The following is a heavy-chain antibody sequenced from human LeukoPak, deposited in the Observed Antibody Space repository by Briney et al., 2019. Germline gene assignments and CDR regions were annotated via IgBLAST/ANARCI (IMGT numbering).Heavy chain of an antibody. CDR1: GGSISSSNW. CDR3: ARSMVRGVIAYNWFDP. D-gene: IGHD3-10*01. Sequence: SGTLSLTCAVSGGSISSSNWWSWVRQPPGKGLEWIGEIYHSGSTNYNPSLKSRVTISVDKSKNQFSLKLSSVTAADTAAYYCARSMVRGVIAYNWFDPWGQGTLVTVSS. CDR2: IYHSGST. V-gene: IGHV4-4*02. J-gene: IGHJ5*02.